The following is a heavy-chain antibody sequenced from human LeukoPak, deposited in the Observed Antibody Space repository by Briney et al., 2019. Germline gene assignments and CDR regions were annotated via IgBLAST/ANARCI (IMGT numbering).Heavy chain of an antibody. CDR1: GFTFSSYA. J-gene: IGHJ4*02. V-gene: IGHV3-23*01. Sequence: GGSLRLSCAASGFTFSSYAMSWVRQAPGEGLEWVSAISGSGGSTYYADSVKGRFTISRDNSKNTLYLQMNSLRAEDTAVYYCAKDRSQMIVVGLFDYWGQGTLVTVSS. CDR2: ISGSGGST. D-gene: IGHD3-22*01. CDR3: AKDRSQMIVVGLFDY.